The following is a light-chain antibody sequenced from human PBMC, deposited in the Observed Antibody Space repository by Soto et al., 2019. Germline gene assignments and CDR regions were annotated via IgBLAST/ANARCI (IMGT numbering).Light chain of an antibody. CDR2: EGN. J-gene: IGLJ1*01. Sequence: QSALTQPASMSGSPGQSITISCTGSSSNIESYNFVSWYQQHPGKAPKVIIYEGNQRPSGVSNRFSGSKSGNTASLTISGLQVEDEADYYCCSYAGSSTYVFGTGTKLTVL. V-gene: IGLV2-23*01. CDR1: SSNIESYNF. CDR3: CSYAGSSTYV.